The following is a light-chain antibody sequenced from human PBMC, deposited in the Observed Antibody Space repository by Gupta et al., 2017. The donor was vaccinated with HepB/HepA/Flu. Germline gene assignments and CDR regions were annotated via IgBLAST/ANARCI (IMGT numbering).Light chain of an antibody. CDR2: DVS. J-gene: IGLJ3*02. CDR3: SSDRSGSVWV. Sequence: SALTQPASVSGSPGQSITISCTGTRTDVIGYRYVSWYQQHPGKVHKLIIYDVSRRPAGVSTRFSGSKSGNTASLTISGRQAEDEADYYGSSDRSGSVWVFGGGTKLTVL. CDR1: RTDVIGYRY. V-gene: IGLV2-14*03.